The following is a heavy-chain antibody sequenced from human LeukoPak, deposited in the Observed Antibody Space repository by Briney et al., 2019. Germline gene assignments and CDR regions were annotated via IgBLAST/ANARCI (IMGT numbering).Heavy chain of an antibody. CDR3: ARLLSSSWSYYYYGMDV. Sequence: ASVKVSCKASGYTFTSYAMHWVRQAPGQRLEWMGWINAGNGNTKYSQKFHGRVTMTSDTSTSTVYMELSSLRSEDTAVYYCARLLSSSWSYYYYGMDVWGQGTTVTVSS. J-gene: IGHJ6*02. CDR2: INAGNGNT. D-gene: IGHD6-13*01. V-gene: IGHV1-3*01. CDR1: GYTFTSYA.